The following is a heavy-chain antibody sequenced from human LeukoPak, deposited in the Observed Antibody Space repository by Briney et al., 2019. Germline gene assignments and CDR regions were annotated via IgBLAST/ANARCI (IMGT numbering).Heavy chain of an antibody. CDR3: TTDARTPYSGYDPVGY. CDR1: GFTLSNAW. D-gene: IGHD5-12*01. V-gene: IGHV3-15*01. J-gene: IGHJ4*02. Sequence: GGSLRLSCAASGFTLSNAWMSWVRQAPGKGLEWVGRIKSRTDGGTTDYAAPVKGRFTISRDDSKNTLYLQMNSLKTEDTAVYYCTTDARTPYSGYDPVGYWGQGTLVTVSS. CDR2: IKSRTDGGTT.